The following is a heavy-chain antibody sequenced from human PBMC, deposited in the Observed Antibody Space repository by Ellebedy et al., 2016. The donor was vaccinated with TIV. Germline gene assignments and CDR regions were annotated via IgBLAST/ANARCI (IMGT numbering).Heavy chain of an antibody. Sequence: MPSETLSLTCTVSGGSISSSSSYWGWIRQPPGQGPEWVGTIYYTGTTYYNPSLKSRVTISVDTSKNQFSLKLSSVTAADTAVYYCARGEVTLYYYGMDGWGQGTTVTVSS. CDR1: GGSISSSSSY. CDR2: IYYTGTT. CDR3: ARGEVTLYYYGMDG. V-gene: IGHV4-39*07. J-gene: IGHJ6*02.